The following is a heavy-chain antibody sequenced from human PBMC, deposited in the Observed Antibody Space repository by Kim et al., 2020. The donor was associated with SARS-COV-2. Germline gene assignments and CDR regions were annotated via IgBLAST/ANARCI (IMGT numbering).Heavy chain of an antibody. CDR3: ARDLSRGKGGPGNWFDP. CDR2: ISSSSYI. Sequence: GGSLRLSCAASGFTFSSYSMNWVRQAPGKGLEWVSSISSSSYIYYADSVKGRFTISRDNAKNSLYLQMNSLRAEDTAVYYCARDLSRGKGGPGNWFDPWGQGTLVTVSS. J-gene: IGHJ5*02. V-gene: IGHV3-21*01. CDR1: GFTFSSYS. D-gene: IGHD1-26*01.